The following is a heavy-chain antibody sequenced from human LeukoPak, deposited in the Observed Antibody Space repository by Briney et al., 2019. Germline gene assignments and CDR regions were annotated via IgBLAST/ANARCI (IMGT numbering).Heavy chain of an antibody. CDR3: VRTGVSRFLDWLPLGDNYFDP. D-gene: IGHD3-9*01. Sequence: LAGGSLRLSCAASGFTFSSYAMSWVRQAPGKGLEWVSAISGSGTNTYYADSVKGRFTISRDNSKNTLYLQMDSLRDDDTAVYYCVRTGVSRFLDWLPLGDNYFDPWGQGTLVTVST. CDR1: GFTFSSYA. CDR2: ISGSGTNT. J-gene: IGHJ5*02. V-gene: IGHV3-23*01.